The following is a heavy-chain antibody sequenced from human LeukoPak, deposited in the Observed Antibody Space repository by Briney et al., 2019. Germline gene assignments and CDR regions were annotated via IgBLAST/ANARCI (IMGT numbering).Heavy chain of an antibody. CDR3: AKKALLSGSYNS. Sequence: AGGSLRLSCAASGFTFSSYAMSWVRQAPGKGLEWVSAISGSGGSTYYADFVKGRFTISRDNSENTLYLQMNSLRAEDTAIYFCAKKALLSGSYNSWGQGTLVTVSS. CDR2: ISGSGGST. D-gene: IGHD1-26*01. CDR1: GFTFSSYA. V-gene: IGHV3-23*01. J-gene: IGHJ4*02.